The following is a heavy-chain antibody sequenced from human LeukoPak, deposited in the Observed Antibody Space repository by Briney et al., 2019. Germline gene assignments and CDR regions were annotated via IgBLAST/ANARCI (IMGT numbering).Heavy chain of an antibody. D-gene: IGHD6-13*01. V-gene: IGHV3-9*03. Sequence: RGGSLRLSCAASRFTFDDYAMHWVRQAPGKGLEWVSGISWNSGSIGYADSVKGRFTISRDNAKNSLYLQMNSLRAEDMALYYCAKGFLEYSSPVRDDAFDIWGQGTMVTVSS. CDR3: AKGFLEYSSPVRDDAFDI. J-gene: IGHJ3*02. CDR1: RFTFDDYA. CDR2: ISWNSGSI.